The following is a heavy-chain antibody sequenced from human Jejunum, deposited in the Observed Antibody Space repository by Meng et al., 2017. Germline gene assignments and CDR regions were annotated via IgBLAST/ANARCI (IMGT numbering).Heavy chain of an antibody. J-gene: IGHJ2*01. CDR2: IYYSGST. CDR1: GASMSSGNYY. D-gene: IGHD1-1*01. CDR3: ARVNWTSSYWYFDL. Sequence: QMHLQEAGPGPVKPSQTLSLTCTVSGASMSSGNYYWTWIRQHPGKGLEWIGYIYYSGSTYYNPPLQSLVTISIDMSENQFSLKLTSVTAADTAVYYCARVNWTSSYWYFDLWGRGTLVTVSS. V-gene: IGHV4-31*01.